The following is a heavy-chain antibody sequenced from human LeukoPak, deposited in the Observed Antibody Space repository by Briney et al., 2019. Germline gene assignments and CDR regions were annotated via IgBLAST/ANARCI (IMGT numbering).Heavy chain of an antibody. CDR2: IYTSGST. V-gene: IGHV4-61*02. Sequence: SQTLSLTCTVSGGSISSGSYYWSWIRQPAGKGLEWIGRIYTSGSTNYNPTLKSRVTISVDTAKNQFSLKLSPVTPAHTAVYYSARLIAAAGLGFDPWGQGTLVTVSS. CDR1: GGSISSGSYY. CDR3: ARLIAAAGLGFDP. D-gene: IGHD6-13*01. J-gene: IGHJ5*02.